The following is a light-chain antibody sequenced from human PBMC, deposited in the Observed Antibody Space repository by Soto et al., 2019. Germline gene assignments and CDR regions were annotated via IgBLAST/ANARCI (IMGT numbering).Light chain of an antibody. Sequence: EVVLTQSPVTLSLSPGERATLSCRASQSFRGLLAWYQQKPGQAPRLLIYDASTRATGIPARFSGSGSGTEFTLIISSLQSEDSAVYYCQQYNSWLWTFGQGTKVDIK. CDR3: QQYNSWLWT. J-gene: IGKJ1*01. CDR2: DAS. CDR1: QSFRGL. V-gene: IGKV3-15*01.